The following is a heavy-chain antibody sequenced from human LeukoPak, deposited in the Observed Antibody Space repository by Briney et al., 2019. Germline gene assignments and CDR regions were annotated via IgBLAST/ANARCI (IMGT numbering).Heavy chain of an antibody. Sequence: TGGSLRLSCAASGFTFSSYEMNWVRQAPGKGLEWVSYISSSGSTIYYADSVKGRFTISRDNAKNSLYLQMNSLRAEDTAVYYCARAYSDSSGDYWARGTLVTVSS. V-gene: IGHV3-48*03. CDR2: ISSSGSTI. D-gene: IGHD3-22*01. CDR3: ARAYSDSSGDY. J-gene: IGHJ4*02. CDR1: GFTFSSYE.